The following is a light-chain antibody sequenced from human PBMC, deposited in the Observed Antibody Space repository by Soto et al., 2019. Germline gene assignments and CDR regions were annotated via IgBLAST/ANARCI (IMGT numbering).Light chain of an antibody. CDR3: QQRSNWPPWT. CDR1: QSVSSY. J-gene: IGKJ1*01. CDR2: DAS. V-gene: IGKV3-11*01. Sequence: EIVLTQSPATLSLSPGERATLSCRASQSVSSYLAWYQQKPGQAPRLLIYDASNRATGIPARCSGSGSGTDFTLTIISLEPEDFSVYYCQQRSNWPPWTFGQGTKVEIK.